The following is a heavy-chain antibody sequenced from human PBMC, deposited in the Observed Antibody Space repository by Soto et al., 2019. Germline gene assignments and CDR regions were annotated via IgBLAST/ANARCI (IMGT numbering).Heavy chain of an antibody. Sequence: SVKVSCKASGGTFSSYAISWVRQAPGQGLEWMGGIIPIFGTANYAQKFQGRVTITADESTSTAYMELSSLRSEDTAVYYCARGPITMIVVPSYYFDYWGQGTMVTVYS. CDR1: GGTFSSYA. CDR3: ARGPITMIVVPSYYFDY. CDR2: IIPIFGTA. D-gene: IGHD3-22*01. J-gene: IGHJ4*02. V-gene: IGHV1-69*13.